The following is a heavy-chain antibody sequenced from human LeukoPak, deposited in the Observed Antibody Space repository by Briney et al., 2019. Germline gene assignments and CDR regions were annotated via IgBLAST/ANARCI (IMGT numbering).Heavy chain of an antibody. Sequence: GGSLRLSCAASGFTFSSYGMRWVRQAPGKGLEWVAVISYDGSNKYYADSVKGRFTISRDNSKNTLYLQMNSLRAEDTAAYYCAKDRYSGSYYGYFDYWGQGTLVTVSS. CDR3: AKDRYSGSYYGYFDY. J-gene: IGHJ4*02. CDR2: ISYDGSNK. V-gene: IGHV3-30*18. D-gene: IGHD1-26*01. CDR1: GFTFSSYG.